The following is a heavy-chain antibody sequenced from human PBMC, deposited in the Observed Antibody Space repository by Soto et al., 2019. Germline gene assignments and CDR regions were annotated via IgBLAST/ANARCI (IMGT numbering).Heavy chain of an antibody. Sequence: QLHLRESGPGLVKPSETLSLTCTVSGCSITSSSYYWGWIRQPPGKGLEWIGSIYYSGSTYYNPSLKSRVTISVDTSKNQFSLKLSSVTAADTAVYYCATQEVGGSYVYTFDPWAREPWSPSPQ. CDR1: GCSITSSSYY. J-gene: IGHJ5*02. V-gene: IGHV4-39*01. CDR3: ATQEVGGSYVYTFDP. D-gene: IGHD1-26*01. CDR2: IYYSGST.